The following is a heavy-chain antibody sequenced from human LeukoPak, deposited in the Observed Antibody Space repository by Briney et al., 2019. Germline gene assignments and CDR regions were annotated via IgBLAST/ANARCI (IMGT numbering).Heavy chain of an antibody. CDR2: IRSSSSYI. V-gene: IGHV3-21*01. Sequence: GGSLRLSCADSGFIFSSYSMNSVRHAPRKGLQWVSSIRSSSSYIYYPDSLKGRFTISRDNAKNSLFLQMNTPRSEDTPLYYSASDSSSGNYYGIDVWGQGTTVTVSS. CDR3: ASDSSSGNYYGIDV. J-gene: IGHJ6*02. CDR1: GFIFSSYS. D-gene: IGHD6-13*01.